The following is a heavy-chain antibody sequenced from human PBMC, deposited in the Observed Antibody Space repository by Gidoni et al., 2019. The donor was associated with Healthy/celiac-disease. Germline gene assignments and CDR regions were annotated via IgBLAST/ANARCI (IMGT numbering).Heavy chain of an antibody. CDR1: GGSISSSSDS. J-gene: IGHJ4*02. CDR2: IYYSGST. V-gene: IGHV4-39*01. Sequence: QLQLKESGPGLVTPSETLSITCTVSGGSISSSSDSWGWIRQPPGKGLEWIGSIYYSGSTYYKPSLKSRVTISVDTSKNQFSLKLSSVTAADTAVYYCARQGVEWLLLWGQGTLVTVSS. D-gene: IGHD3-22*01. CDR3: ARQGVEWLLL.